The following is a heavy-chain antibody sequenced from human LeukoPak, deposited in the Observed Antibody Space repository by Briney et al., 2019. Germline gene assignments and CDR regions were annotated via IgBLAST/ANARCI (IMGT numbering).Heavy chain of an antibody. CDR2: ISGSGGST. V-gene: IGHV3-23*01. CDR1: GFAFSSYA. CDR3: AKRNSSSWGGFDY. Sequence: GGSLRLSRAASGFAFSSYAMSWVRQAPGKGLEWVSAISGSGGSTYYADSVKGRFTISRDNSKNTLYLQMNSLRAEDTAVYYCAKRNSSSWGGFDYWGQGTLVTVSS. D-gene: IGHD6-13*01. J-gene: IGHJ4*02.